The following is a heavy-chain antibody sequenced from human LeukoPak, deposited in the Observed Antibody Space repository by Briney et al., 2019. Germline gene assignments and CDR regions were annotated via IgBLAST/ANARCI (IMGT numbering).Heavy chain of an antibody. CDR1: GLTFSSYA. CDR3: AREAPDRYYYYGMDV. D-gene: IGHD1-14*01. J-gene: IGHJ6*04. V-gene: IGHV3-30*04. CDR2: ISYDGSNK. Sequence: GGSLRLSCAASGLTFSSYAMHWVRQAPGKGLEWVAVISYDGSNKYYADSVKGRFTISRDNSKNTLYLQMNSLRAEDTAVYYCAREAPDRYYYYGMDVWGKGTTVTVSS.